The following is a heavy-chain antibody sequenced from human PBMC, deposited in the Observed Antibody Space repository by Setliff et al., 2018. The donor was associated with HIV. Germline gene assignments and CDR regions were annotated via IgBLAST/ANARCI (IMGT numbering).Heavy chain of an antibody. CDR3: ATLEMATIGRVFDI. V-gene: IGHV4-31*03. Sequence: TLSLTCTVSGGSISSGGYYWSWIRQHPGKGLEWIGYIYYSGSTYYNPSLKSRVTISVDTSKNQFSLKLSSVTAADTAVYYCATLEMATIGRVFDIWGQGTMVTVSS. J-gene: IGHJ3*02. CDR1: GGSISSGGYY. D-gene: IGHD5-12*01. CDR2: IYYSGST.